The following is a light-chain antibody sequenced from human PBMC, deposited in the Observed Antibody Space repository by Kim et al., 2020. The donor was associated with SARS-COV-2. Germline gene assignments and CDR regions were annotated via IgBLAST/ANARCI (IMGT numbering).Light chain of an antibody. J-gene: IGLJ3*02. CDR1: SGHSSYA. CDR2: LNSDGSH. CDR3: QTWGTGLRV. Sequence: ASVKLTCTLSSGHSSYAIAWHQQQPEKGPRYLMNLNSDGSHSKGDGIPDRFSGSSSGAERYLTISSLQSEDEADYYCQTWGTGLRVFGGGTKVTVL. V-gene: IGLV4-69*01.